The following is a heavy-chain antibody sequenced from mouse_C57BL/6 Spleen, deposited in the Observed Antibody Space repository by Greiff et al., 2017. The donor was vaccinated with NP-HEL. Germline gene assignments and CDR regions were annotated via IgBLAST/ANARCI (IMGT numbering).Heavy chain of an antibody. Sequence: VQLQQSGAELVKPGASVTLSCTASGFNIKDYYMHWVKQRTEQGLEWIGRIDPEDGETKYAPKFQGKATITADTSSNTAYLQLSSLTSEDTAVYYCARSDDYGAMDYWGQGTSVTVSS. CDR3: ARSDDYGAMDY. CDR2: IDPEDGET. V-gene: IGHV14-2*01. D-gene: IGHD2-3*01. CDR1: GFNIKDYY. J-gene: IGHJ4*01.